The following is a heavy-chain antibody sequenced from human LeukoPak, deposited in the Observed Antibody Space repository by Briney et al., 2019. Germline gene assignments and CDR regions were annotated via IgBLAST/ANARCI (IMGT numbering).Heavy chain of an antibody. D-gene: IGHD3/OR15-3a*01. CDR3: AKAPHGLGMDV. CDR2: TYYRSKWYN. Sequence: SQTLSLTCAISVDSASIASAIWHWIRQSPSRALEWLGRTYYRSKWYNDYAVPVKRRITVKPDTSKTQFSLQLKSVTPEDTAIYYCAKAPHGLGMDVWDKGTTVTVSS. J-gene: IGHJ6*04. CDR1: VDSASIASAI. V-gene: IGHV6-1*01.